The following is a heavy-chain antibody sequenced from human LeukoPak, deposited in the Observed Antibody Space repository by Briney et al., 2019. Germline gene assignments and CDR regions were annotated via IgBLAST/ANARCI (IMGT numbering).Heavy chain of an antibody. CDR2: ISAGGGGT. CDR3: AKDLRSGSNYGFFDY. J-gene: IGHJ4*02. Sequence: GGSLRLSCAASGFTFTSYAMGWVRQAPGKGLEWVSGISAGGGGTYYADSVKGRLTISRDNSKSTLYLQMNSLRAEDTAIYYCAKDLRSGSNYGFFDYWGQGTLVTVSP. V-gene: IGHV3-23*01. CDR1: GFTFTSYA. D-gene: IGHD3-10*01.